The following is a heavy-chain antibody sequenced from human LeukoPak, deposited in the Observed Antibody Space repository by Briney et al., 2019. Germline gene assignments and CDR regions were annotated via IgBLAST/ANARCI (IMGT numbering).Heavy chain of an antibody. CDR3: AREGIVGAAWFDP. CDR1: GFTFSSYA. CDR2: ISYDGSNK. D-gene: IGHD1-26*01. Sequence: GGSLRLSCAASGFTFSSYAMHWVRQAPGKGLYWVAVISYDGSNKYYADSVKGRFTISRDNSKNTLYLQMNGLRAEDTAVYYCAREGIVGAAWFDPWGQGTLVTVSS. V-gene: IGHV3-30*04. J-gene: IGHJ5*02.